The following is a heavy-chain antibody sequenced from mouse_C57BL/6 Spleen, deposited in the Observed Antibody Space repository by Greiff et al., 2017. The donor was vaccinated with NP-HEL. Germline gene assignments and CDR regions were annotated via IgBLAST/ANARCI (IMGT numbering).Heavy chain of an antibody. J-gene: IGHJ2*01. CDR3: ARVSNYVDY. CDR2: ISNGGGST. CDR1: GFTFSDYY. Sequence: EVKLMESGGGLVQPGGSLKLSCAASGFTFSDYYMYWVRQTPEKRLEWVAYISNGGGSTYYPDTVKGRFTISRDNAKNTLYLQMSRLKSEDTAMYYCARVSNYVDYWGQGTTLTVSS. V-gene: IGHV5-12*01.